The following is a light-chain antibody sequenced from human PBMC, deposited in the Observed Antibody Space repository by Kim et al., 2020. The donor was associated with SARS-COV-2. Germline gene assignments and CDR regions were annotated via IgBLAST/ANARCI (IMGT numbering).Light chain of an antibody. Sequence: SSYPGKRATLSCRASQSLSSNYLGWYQQKPGQAPCLLMYGVSRKATGIPDRFNGSGSGAEVSLTITRLVPEDFAVYFWQYYGSSPAFGQGTKVDIK. CDR3: QYYGSSPA. V-gene: IGKV3-20*01. CDR1: QSLSSNY. J-gene: IGKJ1*01. CDR2: GVS.